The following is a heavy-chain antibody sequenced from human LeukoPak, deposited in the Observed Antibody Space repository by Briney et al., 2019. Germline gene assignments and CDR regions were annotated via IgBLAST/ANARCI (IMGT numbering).Heavy chain of an antibody. J-gene: IGHJ4*02. Sequence: GGSLRLSCEASGFTFSNFPMTWVRQAPGKGLEAFSSISGSGGSTYYADSVKGRFSIYRDYSNNTLYLQMNSLRAEDTAVYFCAKYSGSYYYPPTWDYWGQGTLVTVSS. CDR1: GFTFSNFP. CDR2: ISGSGGST. CDR3: AKYSGSYYYPPTWDY. V-gene: IGHV3-23*01. D-gene: IGHD1-26*01.